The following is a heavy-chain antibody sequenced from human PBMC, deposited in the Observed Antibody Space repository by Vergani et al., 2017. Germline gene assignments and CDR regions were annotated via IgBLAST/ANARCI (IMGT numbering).Heavy chain of an antibody. J-gene: IGHJ4*02. D-gene: IGHD2-15*01. Sequence: QVQLQESGPGLVKPPGTLSLTCAVSGDYISSNNCWTWVRQPPGKGLEWIGEICHTEDTKYSPSLKSRVTVSVDDSRNLFALRLNAVTAADTAVYYCATIGCSRWSYYFDYWVQAVLVTDSS. V-gene: IGHV4-4*03. CDR1: GDYISSNNC. CDR2: ICHTEDT. CDR3: ATIGCSRWSYYFDY.